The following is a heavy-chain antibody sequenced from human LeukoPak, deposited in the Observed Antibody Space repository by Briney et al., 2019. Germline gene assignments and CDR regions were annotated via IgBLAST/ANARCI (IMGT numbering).Heavy chain of an antibody. CDR2: INPSGGST. CDR1: GYTFTNYY. CDR3: ARGPGRYYFDY. Sequence: GASVKVSCKASGYTFTNYYMHWVRQAPGQGLEWMGIINPSGGSTTYAQKLQGRVTMTRDTSTSTVYMELSSLRSEDTALYYCARGPGRYYFDYWGQGTLVTVSS. V-gene: IGHV1-46*01. J-gene: IGHJ4*02.